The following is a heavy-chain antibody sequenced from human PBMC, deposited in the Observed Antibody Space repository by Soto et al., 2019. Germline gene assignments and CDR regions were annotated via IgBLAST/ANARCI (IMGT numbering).Heavy chain of an antibody. J-gene: IGHJ4*01. CDR3: ARDRGSYYAYDY. CDR1: GFTFSSYS. D-gene: IGHD1-26*01. V-gene: IGHV3-21*01. CDR2: ISSSSSYI. Sequence: GGSLRLSCAASGFTFSSYSMNRVRQAPGKGLEWVSSISSSSSYIYYADSVKGRFTISRDNAKNSLYLQMNSLRAEDTAVYYCARDRGSYYAYDYWGQGTLVTCSS.